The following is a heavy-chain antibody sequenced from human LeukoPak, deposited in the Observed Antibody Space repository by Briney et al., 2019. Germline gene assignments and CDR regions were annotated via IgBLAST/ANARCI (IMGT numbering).Heavy chain of an antibody. J-gene: IGHJ4*02. D-gene: IGHD6-19*01. CDR1: GGSVSSGSYY. Sequence: SETLSLTCTVSGGSVSSGSYYWSWIRQPPGKRLEWIGYMYYSGSTNYNPSLKSRVTISVDTSKNQFSLKLSSVIAADTAVYYCVGNIAVADRGDFDYWGQGTLVTVSS. CDR3: VGNIAVADRGDFDY. CDR2: MYYSGST. V-gene: IGHV4-61*01.